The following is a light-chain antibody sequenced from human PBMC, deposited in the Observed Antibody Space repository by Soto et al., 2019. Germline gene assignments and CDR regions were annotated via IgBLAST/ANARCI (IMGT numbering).Light chain of an antibody. Sequence: QAVVTQDPSLTVSPGGTVTLTCGSTPGPVTIRQYRYCLRHKPRHALWTLMYQTTNRHCWTPARFSCSLLGGQAALPFSGAQAEEDAEYYCLLTSNSSYVFGTRTKVPVL. V-gene: IGLV7-46*01. J-gene: IGLJ1*01. CDR1: PGPVTIRQY. CDR2: QTT. CDR3: LLTSNSSYV.